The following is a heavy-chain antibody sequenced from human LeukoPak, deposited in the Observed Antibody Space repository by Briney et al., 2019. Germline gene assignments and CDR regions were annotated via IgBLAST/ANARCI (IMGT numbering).Heavy chain of an antibody. V-gene: IGHV4-4*02. CDR1: GGSISSSNW. Sequence: SETLSLTCAVSGGSISSSNWWSWVRQPPGKGLEWIGEIYHSGSTNYNPSLKSRVTISVDKSKNQFSLKLSSVTAADTAVYYCAREAAGGSSWYFDYWGQGTLVTVSS. CDR2: IYHSGST. D-gene: IGHD6-13*01. CDR3: AREAAGGSSWYFDY. J-gene: IGHJ4*02.